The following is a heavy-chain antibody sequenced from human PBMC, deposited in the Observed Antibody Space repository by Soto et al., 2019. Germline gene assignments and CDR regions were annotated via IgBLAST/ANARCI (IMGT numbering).Heavy chain of an antibody. V-gene: IGHV3-15*07. D-gene: IGHD1-26*01. Sequence: GGSLRLSCAASGFTFSNAWMNWVRQAPGKGLEWVGRIKSKTDGGTTDYAAPVKGRFTISRDDSKNTLYLQMNSLKTEDTAVYFCTTDLPPGGELRFDYWGRGTRFTVSS. CDR1: GFTFSNAW. J-gene: IGHJ4*02. CDR3: TTDLPPGGELRFDY. CDR2: IKSKTDGGTT.